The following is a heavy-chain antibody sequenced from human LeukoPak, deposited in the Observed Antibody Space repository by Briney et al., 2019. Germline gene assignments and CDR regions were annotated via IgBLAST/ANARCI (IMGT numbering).Heavy chain of an antibody. CDR3: AIGVGDYYDSSGYPIRFDY. V-gene: IGHV1-2*02. J-gene: IGHJ4*02. Sequence: ASVKVSCKASGYTFTGYYVHWARQAPGQGLEWMGWMNPKSGGTNYAQKFEARVTMNRDTSISTAYMELSRLRFDDTAVYYCAIGVGDYYDSSGYPIRFDYWGQGTLVTVSS. CDR1: GYTFTGYY. CDR2: MNPKSGGT. D-gene: IGHD3-22*01.